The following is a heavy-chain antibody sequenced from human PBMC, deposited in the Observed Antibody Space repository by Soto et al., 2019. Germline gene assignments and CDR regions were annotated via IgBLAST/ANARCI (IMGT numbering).Heavy chain of an antibody. V-gene: IGHV4-34*01. J-gene: IGHJ6*02. D-gene: IGHD3-3*01. CDR3: ARLGFWSGYSGMDV. CDR2: INHSGST. Sequence: SETLSLTCAVYGGSFSGYYWSWIRQPPGKGLEWIGEINHSGSTNYNPSLKSRVTISVDTSKNQLSLKLSSVTAADTAVYYCARLGFWSGYSGMDVWCQGTTVTVSS. CDR1: GGSFSGYY.